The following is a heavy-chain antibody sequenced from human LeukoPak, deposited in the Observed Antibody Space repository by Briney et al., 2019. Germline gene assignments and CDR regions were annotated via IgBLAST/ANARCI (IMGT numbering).Heavy chain of an antibody. CDR3: AREVSARFYYYYYGMDV. CDR1: GYTFTSYG. Sequence: ASVKVSFTASGYTFTSYGISWVRQAPGQGLEWMGWISAYNGNTNYAQKLQGRVTMTTDTSTSTAYMELRSLRSDDTAVYYCAREVSARFYYYYYGMDVWGQGTTVTVSS. CDR2: ISAYNGNT. D-gene: IGHD5/OR15-5a*01. J-gene: IGHJ6*02. V-gene: IGHV1-18*01.